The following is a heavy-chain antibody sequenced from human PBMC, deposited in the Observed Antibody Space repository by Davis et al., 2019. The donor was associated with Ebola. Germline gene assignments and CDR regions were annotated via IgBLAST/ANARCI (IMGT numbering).Heavy chain of an antibody. CDR3: ASHQLRYFDWLPNDGMDV. CDR2: IDPSDSYT. Sequence: KVSCKGSGYSFTSYWISWVRQMPGKGLEWMGRIDPSDSYTNYSPSFQGHVTISADKSISTAYLQWSSLKASDTAMYYCASHQLRYFDWLPNDGMDVWGQGTTVTVSS. J-gene: IGHJ6*02. D-gene: IGHD3-9*01. V-gene: IGHV5-10-1*01. CDR1: GYSFTSYW.